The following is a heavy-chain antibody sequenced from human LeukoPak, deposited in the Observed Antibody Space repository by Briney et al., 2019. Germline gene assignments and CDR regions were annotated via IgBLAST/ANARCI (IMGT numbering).Heavy chain of an antibody. CDR3: AKIPSPYDSPASY. D-gene: IGHD3-3*01. Sequence: GGSLRLSCAASGFTFSSYGMHWVRQAPGKGLEWVAVISYDGSNKYYADSVKGRFTISRDNSKNTLYLQMNSLRAEDTAVYYCAKIPSPYDSPASYWGQGTLVTVSS. V-gene: IGHV3-30*18. CDR2: ISYDGSNK. J-gene: IGHJ4*02. CDR1: GFTFSSYG.